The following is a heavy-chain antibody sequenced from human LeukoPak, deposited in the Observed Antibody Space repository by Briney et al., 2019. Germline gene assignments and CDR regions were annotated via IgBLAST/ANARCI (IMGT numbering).Heavy chain of an antibody. CDR1: GFTFSSYW. CDR3: ARANWNDAFDI. CDR2: IKEDGSEK. D-gene: IGHD1-20*01. J-gene: IGHJ3*02. V-gene: IGHV3-7*01. Sequence: GGSLRLSCAASGFTFSSYWMSWVRQAPGKGLEWVATIKEDGSEKYYVDSLKGRFTISRDNSKNTLYLQMNSLRAEDTAVYYCARANWNDAFDIWGQGTMVTVSS.